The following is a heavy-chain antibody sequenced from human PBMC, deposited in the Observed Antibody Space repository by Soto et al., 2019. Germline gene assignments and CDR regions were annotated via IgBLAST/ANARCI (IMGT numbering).Heavy chain of an antibody. Sequence: ASVKVSCKASGYAFTIYYIHWVRQAPGQGLEWLGIINPNSDSTTYAQKFQGRVTMTRDTSTSTVDMELSSLKSEDTAVYYCAREGPKGETTYFYPGRDVWGQGTTVTVSS. CDR2: INPNSDST. CDR3: AREGPKGETTYFYPGRDV. D-gene: IGHD1-7*01. V-gene: IGHV1-46*01. CDR1: GYAFTIYY. J-gene: IGHJ6*02.